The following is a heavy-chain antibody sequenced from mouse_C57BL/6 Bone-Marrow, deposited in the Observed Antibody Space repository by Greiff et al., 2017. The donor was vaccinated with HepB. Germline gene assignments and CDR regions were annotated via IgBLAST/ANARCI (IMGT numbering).Heavy chain of an antibody. CDR2: ISSGGSYT. CDR1: GFTFSSYG. J-gene: IGHJ3*01. Sequence: EVKLVESGGDLVKPGGSLKLSCAASGFTFSSYGMSWVRQTPDKRLGWVATISSGGSYTYYPDSVKGRFTISRDNAKNTLYLQMSSLKSEDTAMYYCARQEAYWGQGTLVTVSA. CDR3: ARQEAY. V-gene: IGHV5-6*01.